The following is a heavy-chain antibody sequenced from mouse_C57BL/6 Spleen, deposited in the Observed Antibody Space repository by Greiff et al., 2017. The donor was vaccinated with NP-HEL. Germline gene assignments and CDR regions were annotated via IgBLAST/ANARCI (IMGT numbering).Heavy chain of an antibody. D-gene: IGHD1-1*01. CDR3: ASSYYYGSSCYAMDY. CDR2: ISDGGSYT. CDR1: GFTFSSYA. V-gene: IGHV5-4*01. Sequence: EVQLQQSGGGLVKPGGSLKLSCAASGFTFSSYAMSWVRQTPEKRLEWVATISDGGSYTYYPDNVKGRFTISRDNAKNNLYLQMSHLKSEDTAMYYCASSYYYGSSCYAMDYWGQGTSVTVSS. J-gene: IGHJ4*01.